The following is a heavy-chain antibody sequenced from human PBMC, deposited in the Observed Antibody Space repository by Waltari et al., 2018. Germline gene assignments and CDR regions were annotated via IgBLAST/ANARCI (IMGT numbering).Heavy chain of an antibody. CDR3: ARWWSGYYWGESYYYGMDV. J-gene: IGHJ6*02. V-gene: IGHV1-8*01. Sequence: QVQLVQSGAEVKKPGASVKVSCKASGYTFTSYDINWVRQATGQGLEWMGWMNPSWSNTGYSQKCKGRFTRTRNTSISTASMELNILRAEDTAVYYCARWWSGYYWGESYYYGMDVWGQGTTVTVSS. CDR1: GYTFTSYD. CDR2: MNPSWSNT. D-gene: IGHD3-3*01.